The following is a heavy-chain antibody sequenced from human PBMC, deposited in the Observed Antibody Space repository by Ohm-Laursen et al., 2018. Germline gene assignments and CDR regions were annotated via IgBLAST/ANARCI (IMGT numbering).Heavy chain of an antibody. V-gene: IGHV4-34*12. CDR3: ARYNGNFDS. D-gene: IGHD1-14*01. CDR1: GGSFSGYY. Sequence: SDTLSLTCAVYGGSFSGYYWSWIRQPPEKGLEYIGEIIQSGDTTYNPSLKSRVTISVDTSKNQFSLKLSSVTAADTAVYYCARYNGNFDSWGQRTLITVSS. J-gene: IGHJ4*02. CDR2: IIQSGDT.